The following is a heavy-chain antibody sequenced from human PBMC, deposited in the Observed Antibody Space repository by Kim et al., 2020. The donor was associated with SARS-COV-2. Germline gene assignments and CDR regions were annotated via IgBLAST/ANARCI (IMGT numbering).Heavy chain of an antibody. D-gene: IGHD3-16*02. V-gene: IGHV3-30-3*01. Sequence: GGSLRLSCAASGFTFSSYAMHWVRQAPGKGLEWVAVISYDGSNKYYADSVKGRFTISRDNSKNTLYLQMNSLRAEDTAVYYCARDSYDYVWGSYRPPYLGAFYIWGQGRMVTVSS. CDR2: ISYDGSNK. J-gene: IGHJ3*02. CDR1: GFTFSSYA. CDR3: ARDSYDYVWGSYRPPYLGAFYI.